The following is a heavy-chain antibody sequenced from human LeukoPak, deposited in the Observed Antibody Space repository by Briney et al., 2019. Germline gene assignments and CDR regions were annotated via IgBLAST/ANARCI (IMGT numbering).Heavy chain of an antibody. CDR1: GFIFSTYW. CDR3: ARGGQIGTVDY. CDR2: IYEDGSEK. V-gene: IGHV3-7*01. J-gene: IGHJ4*02. D-gene: IGHD1-1*01. Sequence: GGSLRLSCAASGFIFSTYWMSWVRQAPGKGLEWVANIYEDGSEKYYVDSVKGRFTISRDNAKISVYLQMNSPRAEDTAVYYCARGGQIGTVDYWGQGALVTVSS.